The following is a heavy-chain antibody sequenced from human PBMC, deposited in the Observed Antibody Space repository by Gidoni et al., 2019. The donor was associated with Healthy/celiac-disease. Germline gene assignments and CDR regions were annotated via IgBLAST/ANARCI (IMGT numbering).Heavy chain of an antibody. CDR1: GFPFSSYA. J-gene: IGHJ4*02. D-gene: IGHD5-12*01. CDR3: AKDSGRWLQFSNLDY. V-gene: IGHV3-23*01. CDR2: ISGSGGST. Sequence: EVQLLESGGGLVQPGGSLRLSCAASGFPFSSYAMSWVRQAPGKGLEWVSAISGSGGSTYYADAVKGRFTISRDNSKNTLYLQMNSLRAEDTAVYYCAKDSGRWLQFSNLDYWGQGTLVTVSS.